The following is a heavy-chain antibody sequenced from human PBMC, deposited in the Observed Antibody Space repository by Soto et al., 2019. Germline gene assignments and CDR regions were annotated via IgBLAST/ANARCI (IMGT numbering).Heavy chain of an antibody. CDR3: ARGYSSGWPFDY. V-gene: IGHV1-8*01. CDR2: MNPNSGNT. Sequence: RASVKVSCKASGYTFTSYDINWVRQATGQGLEWMGWMNPNSGNTGYAQKFQGRVTMTRNTSISTAYMELSSLRSEDTAVYYCARGYSSGWPFDYWGQGTLVTVSS. J-gene: IGHJ4*02. D-gene: IGHD6-19*01. CDR1: GYTFTSYD.